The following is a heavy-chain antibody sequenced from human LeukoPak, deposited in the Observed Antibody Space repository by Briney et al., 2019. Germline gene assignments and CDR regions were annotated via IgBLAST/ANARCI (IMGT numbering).Heavy chain of an antibody. CDR1: GYTFTSYY. Sequence: GASVKVSCKASGYTFTSYYVHWVRQAPGQGLEWMGIINPSGGSTRYAQEFQGRVTMTRDTSTSTVYMELSSLRSEDTAVYYCAGAFNYYDASALGYWGQGTLVTVSS. J-gene: IGHJ4*02. D-gene: IGHD3-22*01. CDR3: AGAFNYYDASALGY. V-gene: IGHV1-46*01. CDR2: INPSGGST.